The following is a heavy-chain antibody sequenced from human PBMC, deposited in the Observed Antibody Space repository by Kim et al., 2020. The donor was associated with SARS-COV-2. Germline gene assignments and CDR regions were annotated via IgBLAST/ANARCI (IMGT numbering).Heavy chain of an antibody. CDR1: GGSISSGGYY. CDR3: ARETKSDIVVVPAAKRYFDL. V-gene: IGHV4-31*03. CDR2: IYYSGST. D-gene: IGHD2-2*01. Sequence: SETLSLTCTVSGGSISSGGYYWSWIRQHPGKGLEWIGYIYYSGSTYYNPSLKSRVTISVGTSKNQFSLKLSSVTAAATAVYYCARETKSDIVVVPAAKRYFDLWGRGTLVTVSS. J-gene: IGHJ2*01.